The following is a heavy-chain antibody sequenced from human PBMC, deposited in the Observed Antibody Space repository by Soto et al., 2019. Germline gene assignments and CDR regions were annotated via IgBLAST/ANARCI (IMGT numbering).Heavy chain of an antibody. D-gene: IGHD5-18*01. CDR1: GYTFTSYG. J-gene: IGHJ3*02. Sequence: ASVKVSCKASGYTFTSYGISWVRQAPGQGLEWMGWISAYNGNTNYAQKFQGRVTITTDTSTSTAYMELRSLRSDDTAVYYCAREGTAMVADAFDIWGQGTMVTVSS. V-gene: IGHV1-18*01. CDR2: ISAYNGNT. CDR3: AREGTAMVADAFDI.